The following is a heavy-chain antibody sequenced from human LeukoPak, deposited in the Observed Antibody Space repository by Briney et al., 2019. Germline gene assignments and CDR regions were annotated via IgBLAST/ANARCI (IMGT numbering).Heavy chain of an antibody. CDR2: ISYDGNNK. Sequence: PGGSLRLSCAASGFTLSNYGMHWVRQAPGKGLEWVAIISYDGNNKHYEDSVKGRFTISRDNSKNTLYLQMNSLRAEDTAVYYCAKSVAGTIPEYFQHWGQGALVTVSS. CDR3: AKSVAGTIPEYFQH. V-gene: IGHV3-30*18. J-gene: IGHJ1*01. CDR1: GFTLSNYG. D-gene: IGHD6-19*01.